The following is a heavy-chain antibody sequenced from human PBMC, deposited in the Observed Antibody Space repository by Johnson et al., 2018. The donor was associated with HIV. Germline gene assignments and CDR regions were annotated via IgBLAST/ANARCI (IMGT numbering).Heavy chain of an antibody. V-gene: IGHV3-11*04. Sequence: QVQLVESGGGLVQPGGSLRLSCAASGFTFSDYDMSWIRQAPGKGLEWVSYTSRSGSSMYYASSVKGRITISRDNAKNTMDLQMNSLRAEDTAVYYCARVRGRSGAFYIWGQGTMVTVSS. CDR3: ARVRGRSGAFYI. J-gene: IGHJ3*02. D-gene: IGHD3-10*01. CDR1: GFTFSDYD. CDR2: TSRSGSSM.